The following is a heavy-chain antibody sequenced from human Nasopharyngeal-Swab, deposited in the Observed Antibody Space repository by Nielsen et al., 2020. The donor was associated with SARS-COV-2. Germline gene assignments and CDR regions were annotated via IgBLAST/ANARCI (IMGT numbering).Heavy chain of an antibody. Sequence: ASVKVSCKASGDTFTSYVIHWLRQAPGQRLEWMGWIFTGNGNTMYSQKFQGTVTITRDTSASTAYMELSSLKSEDTAVYYCARDSEAAAGSYFDYWGQGTLVTVSS. CDR2: IFTGNGNT. J-gene: IGHJ4*02. D-gene: IGHD6-13*01. CDR1: GDTFTSYV. V-gene: IGHV1-3*04. CDR3: ARDSEAAAGSYFDY.